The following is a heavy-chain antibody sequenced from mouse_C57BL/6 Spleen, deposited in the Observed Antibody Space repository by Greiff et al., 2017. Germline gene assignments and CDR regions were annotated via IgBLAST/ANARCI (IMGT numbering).Heavy chain of an antibody. D-gene: IGHD4-1*01. J-gene: IGHJ3*01. CDR3: ARGELGGWFAD. Sequence: QVQLQQPGAELVRPGSSVKLSCKASGYTFTSYWMDWVKQRPGQGLEWIGNIYPSDSETHYNQKFKDKATLTVDKSSSTAYMQLSSLTSEDSAVYYCARGELGGWFADWGQGTLVTVSA. CDR1: GYTFTSYW. CDR2: IYPSDSET. V-gene: IGHV1-61*01.